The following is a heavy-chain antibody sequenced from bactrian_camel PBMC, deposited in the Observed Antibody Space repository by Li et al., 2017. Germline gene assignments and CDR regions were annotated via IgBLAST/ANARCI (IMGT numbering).Heavy chain of an antibody. Sequence: QLVESGGALVQPGGSLRLSCAASGFTFSSYWMYWVRQAPGKGLEWVSAINSGGGTTYYADSVKGRFTISRDNAKNTVYLQMNNLLPEDTATYYCAADPGTIIFSEYKYWGQGTQVTVS. J-gene: IGHJ4*01. D-gene: IGHD7*01. CDR1: GFTFSSYW. CDR3: AADPGTIIFSEYKY. CDR2: INSGGGTT. V-gene: IGHV3S25*01.